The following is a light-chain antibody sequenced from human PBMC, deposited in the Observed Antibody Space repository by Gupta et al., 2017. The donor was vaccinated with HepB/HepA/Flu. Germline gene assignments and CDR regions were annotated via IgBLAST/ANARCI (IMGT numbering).Light chain of an antibody. V-gene: IGKV3-11*01. CDR3: QQRSNWPPTT. J-gene: IGKJ4*01. CDR1: QSVSSY. CDR2: DAS. Sequence: EIVFTQSPATQSLSPGERATLSCRASQSVSSYLAWYQQKPGQAPRLLIYDASNRATGIPARFSGSGSGTDFTLTISSLEPEDFAVYYGQQRSNWPPTTFGGGTKVEIK.